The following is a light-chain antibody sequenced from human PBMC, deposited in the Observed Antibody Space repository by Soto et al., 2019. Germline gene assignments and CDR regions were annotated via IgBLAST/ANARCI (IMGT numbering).Light chain of an antibody. CDR2: AAS. CDR3: QKYNTAPLT. J-gene: IGKJ1*01. CDR1: QGIIHY. Sequence: DIQMTQSPSSLSASVGDRVTITCRARQGIIHYLAWYQQKPGKDPKLLIYAASTLQSGVPSRFSCSGSGTDCTLTIRSLQPEDFATYYCQKYNTAPLTFGQGTTVEI. V-gene: IGKV1-27*01.